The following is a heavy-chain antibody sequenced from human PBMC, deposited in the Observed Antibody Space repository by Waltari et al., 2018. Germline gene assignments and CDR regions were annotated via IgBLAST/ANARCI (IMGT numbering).Heavy chain of an antibody. CDR3: ARDLDLPRGKYAPGH. CDR2: INSNNGDT. Sequence: QVPLVQSGAEVQNPGASVRVSCQASGYAFTASYIHWVRQTPGQGLEWMGRINSNNGDTNYAHKFQGRVSFTTDTSMKTVYMEVFTLTSDDTAIYYCARDLDLPRGKYAPGHWGQGTLVTVSS. D-gene: IGHD3-10*01. V-gene: IGHV1-2*06. J-gene: IGHJ4*02. CDR1: GYAFTASY.